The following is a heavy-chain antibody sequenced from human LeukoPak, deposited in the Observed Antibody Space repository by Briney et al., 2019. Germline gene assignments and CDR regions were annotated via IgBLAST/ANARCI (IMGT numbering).Heavy chain of an antibody. V-gene: IGHV3-43D*03. J-gene: IGHJ4*02. CDR1: GFTFDDYA. CDR2: ISWDGGST. CDR3: AKDGRNYFDY. Sequence: GSLRLSCAASGFTFDDYAMHWVRQAPGKGLEWVSLISWDGGSTYYADSVKGRFTISRDNSKNSLYLQMNSLRGEDTALYYCAKDGRNYFDYWGQGTLVTVSS.